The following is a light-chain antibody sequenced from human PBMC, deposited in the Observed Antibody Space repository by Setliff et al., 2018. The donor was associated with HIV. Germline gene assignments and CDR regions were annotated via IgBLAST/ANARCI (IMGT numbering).Light chain of an antibody. Sequence: QSVLTQPASVSGSPGQSITISCTGTSSDVGGYNFVAWYQQHPGKAPKLMIYDVTKRPSGVPDRFSGSKSANTASLTISGLQAEDEADYYCCSSAGTYTYVFGTGTKVTVL. CDR1: SSDVGGYNF. CDR3: CSSAGTYTYV. J-gene: IGLJ1*01. CDR2: DVT. V-gene: IGLV2-11*01.